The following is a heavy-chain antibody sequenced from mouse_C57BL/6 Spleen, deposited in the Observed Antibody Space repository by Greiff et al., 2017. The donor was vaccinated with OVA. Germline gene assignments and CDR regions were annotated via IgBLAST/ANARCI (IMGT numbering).Heavy chain of an antibody. J-gene: IGHJ2*01. D-gene: IGHD1-1*01. CDR1: GFTFSSYG. Sequence: EVQVVESGGDLVKPGGSLKLSCAASGFTFSSYGMSWVRQTPDKRLEWVATISSGGSYTYYPDSVKGRFTISRDNAKNTLYLQMSSLKSEDTAMYYCARHDYGSSYVGDYWGQGTTLTVSS. V-gene: IGHV5-6*01. CDR2: ISSGGSYT. CDR3: ARHDYGSSYVGDY.